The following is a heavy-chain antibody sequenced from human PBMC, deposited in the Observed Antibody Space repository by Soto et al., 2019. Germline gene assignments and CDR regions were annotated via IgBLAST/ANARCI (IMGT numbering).Heavy chain of an antibody. Sequence: QVQLVQSGAEVKKPGSSVKVSCKASGGTFSSYAINWVRQAPGQGLEWMGGFIRIFGTPDYAQRFQGRVTITADESTSTAYMEPSSLRSEDTAVYSCARQGSNDYYYYGMDVWGQGTAVTVSS. CDR3: ARQGSNDYYYYGMDV. D-gene: IGHD3-10*01. V-gene: IGHV1-69*12. J-gene: IGHJ6*02. CDR2: FIRIFGTP. CDR1: GGTFSSYA.